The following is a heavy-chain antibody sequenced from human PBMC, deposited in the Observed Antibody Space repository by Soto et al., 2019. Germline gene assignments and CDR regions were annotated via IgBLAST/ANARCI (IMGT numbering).Heavy chain of an antibody. Sequence: EVQLLESGGDLVRPGESLRLSCAASGFNFNKYAMSWVRQAPGEGLEWVSGISCCGGTASYADSVKGRFTIARDDSKNTLFLHMNSLRVEDTAEYHCAKADGEQWLLPHLENWGRGTLVTVS. D-gene: IGHD6-19*01. V-gene: IGHV3-23*01. CDR2: ISCCGGTA. J-gene: IGHJ4*02. CDR1: GFNFNKYA. CDR3: AKADGEQWLLPHLEN.